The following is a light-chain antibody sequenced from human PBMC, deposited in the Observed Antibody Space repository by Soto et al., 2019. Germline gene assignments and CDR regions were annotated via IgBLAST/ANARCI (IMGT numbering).Light chain of an antibody. CDR2: GNS. V-gene: IGLV1-40*01. CDR1: SSNIGAGYD. Sequence: QSVLTQPPSVSGAPGQRVTISCTGSSSNIGAGYDVHWYQQLPGTAPKLLISGNSNRPSGVPDRFSGSKSGTSASLAITGLQAEDEADYYCQSYDSSLSGWVFGGGTKLTGL. CDR3: QSYDSSLSGWV. J-gene: IGLJ3*02.